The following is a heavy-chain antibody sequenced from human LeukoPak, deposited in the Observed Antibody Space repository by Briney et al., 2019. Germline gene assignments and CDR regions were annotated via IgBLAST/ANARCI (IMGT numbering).Heavy chain of an antibody. CDR3: ARVGARQILEY. CDR2: IKQDGGEK. CDR1: EFTFSSYW. Sequence: GGSLRLSCAASEFTFSSYWMSWVRQAPGKGLEWVANIKQDGGEKYYLDSVKGRFIVSRDNAKNSLYLQMSSLRAEDTAVYYCARVGARQILEYWGQGTLVTVSS. D-gene: IGHD4-17*01. J-gene: IGHJ4*02. V-gene: IGHV3-7*01.